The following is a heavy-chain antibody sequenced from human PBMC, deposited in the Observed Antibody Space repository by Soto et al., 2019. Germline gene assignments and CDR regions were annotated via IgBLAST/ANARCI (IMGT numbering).Heavy chain of an antibody. D-gene: IGHD2-15*01. CDR2: INHSGST. CDR1: GGSFSGYY. Sequence: SETLSLTCAVYGGSFSGYYWSWIRQPTGKGLEWIGEINHSGSTNYNPSLKSRVTISVDASKNQFSLKLSSVTAADTAVYYCAKEAAGRYYYYYYMDVWGKGTTVTVSS. V-gene: IGHV4-34*01. J-gene: IGHJ6*03. CDR3: AKEAAGRYYYYYYMDV.